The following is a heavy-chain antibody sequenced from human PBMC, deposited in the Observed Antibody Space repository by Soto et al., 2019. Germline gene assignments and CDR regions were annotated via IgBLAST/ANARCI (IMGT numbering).Heavy chain of an antibody. V-gene: IGHV3-11*01. D-gene: IGHD3-3*01. J-gene: IGHJ6*03. Sequence: GGSLRLSCAASGFTFSDYYMSWIRQAPGKGLEWVSYISSSGSTIYYADSVKGRFTISRDNAKNSLYLQMNSLRAEDTAVYYCARTFGAQYDFWSGYYNNYYYYMDVWGKGTTVTVSS. CDR1: GFTFSDYY. CDR3: ARTFGAQYDFWSGYYNNYYYYMDV. CDR2: ISSSGSTI.